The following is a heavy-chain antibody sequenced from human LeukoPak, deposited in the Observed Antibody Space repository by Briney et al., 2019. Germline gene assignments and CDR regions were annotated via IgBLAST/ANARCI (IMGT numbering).Heavy chain of an antibody. Sequence: ASVKVSCKASGGTFSSYAISWVRQAPGQGLEWMGGIIPIFGTANYAQKFQGRVTITRDTSASTAYMELSSLRSEDTAVYYCARDVYSSSSIDVFDYWGQGTLVTVSS. CDR2: IIPIFGTA. CDR1: GGTFSSYA. CDR3: ARDVYSSSSIDVFDY. J-gene: IGHJ4*02. V-gene: IGHV1-69*05. D-gene: IGHD6-6*01.